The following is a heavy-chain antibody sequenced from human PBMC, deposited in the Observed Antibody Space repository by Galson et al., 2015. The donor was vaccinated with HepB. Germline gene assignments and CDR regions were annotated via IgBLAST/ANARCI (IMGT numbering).Heavy chain of an antibody. Sequence: SLRLSCAASGFSFSSYAMRWVRQAPGKGLEWVASISYDGSNKYYADSVKGRFTISRDNSKNTLYMLMNSLRHEDTAVYYCARGSVVLGYYAMDVWGPGTTVTVSS. V-gene: IGHV3-30*04. J-gene: IGHJ6*02. CDR3: ARGSVVLGYYAMDV. D-gene: IGHD6-6*01. CDR1: GFSFSSYA. CDR2: ISYDGSNK.